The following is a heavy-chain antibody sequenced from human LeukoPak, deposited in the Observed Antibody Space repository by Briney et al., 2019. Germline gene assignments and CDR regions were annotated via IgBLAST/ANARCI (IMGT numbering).Heavy chain of an antibody. V-gene: IGHV3-23*01. J-gene: IGHJ2*01. CDR2: ISGSGGST. CDR3: AKVEDYYDSSGYYYLYWYFDL. Sequence: GGSLRLSCAASGFTFSSYAMSWVRQAPGKGLEWVSAISGSGGSTYYADSVKGRFTISRDNSKNTLYLQMNSLRAEDTAVYYCAKVEDYYDSSGYYYLYWYFDLWGRGTLVTVSS. D-gene: IGHD3-22*01. CDR1: GFTFSSYA.